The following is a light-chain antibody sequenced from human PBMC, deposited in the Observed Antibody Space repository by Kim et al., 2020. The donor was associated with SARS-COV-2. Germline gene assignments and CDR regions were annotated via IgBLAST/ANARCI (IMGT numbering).Light chain of an antibody. CDR1: QGISNY. Sequence: DIQMTQSPSSLSASLGDGVTITCRASQGISNYLAWYQQKPGNPPKLLIYAATALQLGVSSRFSGSGSGTDFTLTISDLQPEDVAIYYCQKYDTAPWTFGRGTKVDIK. CDR2: AAT. V-gene: IGKV1-27*01. CDR3: QKYDTAPWT. J-gene: IGKJ1*01.